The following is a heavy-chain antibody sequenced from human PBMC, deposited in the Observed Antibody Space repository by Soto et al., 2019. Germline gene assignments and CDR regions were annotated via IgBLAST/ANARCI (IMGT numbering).Heavy chain of an antibody. D-gene: IGHD3-10*01. Sequence: GASVKVSCKASGFTFTSYGISWVRQAPGQGLEWMAWISIYNDNTKYAQKFQGRITMTTDTSTSTAYMELRSLRSDDTAVYYCARETYYFGSGTYDDGMDVWGQGTPVTVSS. CDR1: GFTFTSYG. V-gene: IGHV1-18*04. J-gene: IGHJ6*02. CDR3: ARETYYFGSGTYDDGMDV. CDR2: ISIYNDNT.